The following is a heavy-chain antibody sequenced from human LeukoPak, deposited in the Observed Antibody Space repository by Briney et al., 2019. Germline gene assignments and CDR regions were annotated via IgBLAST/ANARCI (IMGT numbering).Heavy chain of an antibody. J-gene: IGHJ3*02. Sequence: ASVKVSCKASGGTFSSYAISWVRQAPGQGLEWMGGIIPIFGTANYAQKFQGRVTITADESTSTAYMELSSLRSEDTAVYYCARELYDSSGYRLTPYDAFGIWGQGTMVTVSS. V-gene: IGHV1-69*13. CDR3: ARELYDSSGYRLTPYDAFGI. CDR1: GGTFSSYA. D-gene: IGHD3-22*01. CDR2: IIPIFGTA.